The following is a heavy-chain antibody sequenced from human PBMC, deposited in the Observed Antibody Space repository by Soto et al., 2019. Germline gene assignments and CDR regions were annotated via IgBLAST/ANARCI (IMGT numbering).Heavy chain of an antibody. J-gene: IGHJ4*02. CDR2: ISGSGGST. V-gene: IGHV3-23*01. CDR3: AKEPPLPGIAAAGPDD. Sequence: GGSLRLSCASSGFTFSSYAMSWVRQAPGKGLEWVSAISGSGGSTYYADSVKGRFTISRDNSKNTLYLQMNSLRAEDTAVYYCAKEPPLPGIAAAGPDDWGQGTLVTVSS. D-gene: IGHD6-13*01. CDR1: GFTFSSYA.